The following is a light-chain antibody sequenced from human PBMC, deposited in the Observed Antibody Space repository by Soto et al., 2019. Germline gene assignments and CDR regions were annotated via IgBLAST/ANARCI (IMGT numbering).Light chain of an antibody. J-gene: IGKJ2*01. V-gene: IGKV1-5*03. CDR3: QQYNSYSGYT. CDR1: QSISSR. CDR2: KAS. Sequence: DIQMTQSPSTLSASVGDRVTITCRASQSISSRLAWYQQKPGKAPKLLIYKASSIESGVPSRISGSGSGTEFTLTISSLQPDDFATYYCQQYNSYSGYTFGQGTKLEIK.